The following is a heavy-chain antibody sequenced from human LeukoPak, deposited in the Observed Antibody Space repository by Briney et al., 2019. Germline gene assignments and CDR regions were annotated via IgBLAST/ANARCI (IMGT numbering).Heavy chain of an antibody. CDR3: ARAHTSGLHADY. V-gene: IGHV4-59*01. CDR2: IYYSGST. J-gene: IGHJ4*02. Sequence: PSETLSLTCTVSGGSISSYYCRWIRQPPGKGLEWIGYIYYSGSTNYNPSLKSRVTMSVDTSKNQFSLKLASVTAADTAVYYCARAHTSGLHADYWGQGTQVTVSS. CDR1: GGSISSYY. D-gene: IGHD6-25*01.